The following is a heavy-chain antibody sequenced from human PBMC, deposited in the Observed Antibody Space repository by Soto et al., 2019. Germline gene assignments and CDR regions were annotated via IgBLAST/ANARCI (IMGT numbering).Heavy chain of an antibody. J-gene: IGHJ4*02. CDR1: GFNFSGSV. V-gene: IGHV3-73*01. CDR2: IRSKANNYAT. Sequence: PGESLKISCAASGFNFSGSVIHWVRQASGKGLEWVGRIRSKANNYATGYAASVKGRFTISRDDSKNTAYLQMNSLKSEDTAVYYCSRLVVWGQGSLVTVSS. D-gene: IGHD2-15*01. CDR3: SRLVV.